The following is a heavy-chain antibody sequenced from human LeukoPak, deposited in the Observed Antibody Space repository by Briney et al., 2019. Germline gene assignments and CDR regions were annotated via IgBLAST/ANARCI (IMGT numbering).Heavy chain of an antibody. V-gene: IGHV3-21*01. Sequence: GGSLRLSCAASGFTFSSYSMNWVRQAPGKGLEWVSSISSDSNYIYYTDSVKGRFTISRDNTKNFLYLQMNSLRAEDTAVYYCARDVSRISDYWGQGTLATVSS. D-gene: IGHD2-15*01. CDR2: ISSDSNYI. CDR3: ARDVSRISDY. CDR1: GFTFSSYS. J-gene: IGHJ4*02.